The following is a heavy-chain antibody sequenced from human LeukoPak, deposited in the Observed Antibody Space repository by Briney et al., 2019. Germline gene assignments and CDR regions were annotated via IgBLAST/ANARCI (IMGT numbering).Heavy chain of an antibody. D-gene: IGHD3-10*01. Sequence: PSETLSLTCAVYGGSFCGYYWSWIRQPPGKGLEWIGEINHSGSTNYNPSLKSRVTISVDTSKNQFSLKLSSVTAADTAVYYCARQEYYYGSGSYHPPYYFDYWGQGTLVTLSS. CDR3: ARQEYYYGSGSYHPPYYFDY. J-gene: IGHJ4*02. CDR2: INHSGST. CDR1: GGSFCGYY. V-gene: IGHV4-34*01.